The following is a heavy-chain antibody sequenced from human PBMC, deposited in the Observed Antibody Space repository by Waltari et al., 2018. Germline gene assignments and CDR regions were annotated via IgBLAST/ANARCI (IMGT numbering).Heavy chain of an antibody. CDR2: IYHSGST. V-gene: IGHV4-38-2*01. Sequence: QVQLQESGPGLVKPSETLSLTCAVSGYSISSGYYWGWIRQPPGKGLEWIGSIYHSGSTYYNPSLKSRVTISVDTSKNQFSLKLNSVTAADTAVYYCARRTFGTMVQVVDYWGQGTLVTVSS. CDR3: ARRTFGTMVQVVDY. CDR1: GYSISSGYY. J-gene: IGHJ4*02. D-gene: IGHD3-10*01.